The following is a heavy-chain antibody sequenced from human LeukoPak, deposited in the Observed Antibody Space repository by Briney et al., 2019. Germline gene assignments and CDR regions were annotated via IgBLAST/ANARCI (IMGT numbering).Heavy chain of an antibody. CDR1: GYTFTSYV. D-gene: IGHD3-22*01. CDR3: AREGSLHDSGNHYLSWFDP. CDR2: ISAYNGDT. J-gene: IGHJ5*02. V-gene: IGHV1-18*01. Sequence: ASVKVSCKASGYTFTSYVISWVRQAPGQGLEWMGWISAYNGDTNYAQNVQDRVTMTTDTSTTTAYMELRSLRSDDTAVYYCAREGSLHDSGNHYLSWFDPWGQGTLVTVSS.